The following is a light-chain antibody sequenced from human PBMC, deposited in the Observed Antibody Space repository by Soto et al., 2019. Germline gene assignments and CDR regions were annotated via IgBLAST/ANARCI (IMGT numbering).Light chain of an antibody. V-gene: IGKV3D-15*01. CDR3: QHYNSYSEA. Sequence: EIVLTQSPATLSSFPGDRVTLSCRASQAVNTRLAWYQHKTGQAPRILIYLTSNRAAGIPARFRGSGSGTEFTLTISRLQPDDFPTYYCQHYNSYSEAFGQGTKVDIK. CDR2: LTS. J-gene: IGKJ1*01. CDR1: QAVNTR.